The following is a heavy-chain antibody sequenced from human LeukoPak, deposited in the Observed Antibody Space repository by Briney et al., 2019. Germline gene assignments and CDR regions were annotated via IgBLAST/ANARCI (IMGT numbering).Heavy chain of an antibody. CDR3: ASVTISSSWFYYYYGMDV. V-gene: IGHV3-30-3*01. CDR1: GLTFSSYW. Sequence: GGSLRLSCAASGLTFSSYWMSWVRQAPGKGLEWVAAISYDGSNKYYADSVKGRFTISGDNSKNTLYLQMNSLRAEDTAVYYCASVTISSSWFYYYYGMDVWGQGTTVTVSS. CDR2: ISYDGSNK. D-gene: IGHD6-13*01. J-gene: IGHJ6*02.